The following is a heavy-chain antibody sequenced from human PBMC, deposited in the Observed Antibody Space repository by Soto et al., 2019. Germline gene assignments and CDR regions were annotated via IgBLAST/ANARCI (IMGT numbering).Heavy chain of an antibody. Sequence: LSLSCAASGFTFSIYGMYWVRQAPGKGLEWVAVISYDGSNKYYADSVKGRFTISRDNSKNTLSLQMNSLRGDDTAVYYCAKDGVGATLRPSIIQLRCQATFVTVST. CDR1: GFTFSIYG. D-gene: IGHD1-26*01. J-gene: IGHJ1*01. CDR3: AKDGVGATLRPSIIQL. CDR2: ISYDGSNK. V-gene: IGHV3-30*18.